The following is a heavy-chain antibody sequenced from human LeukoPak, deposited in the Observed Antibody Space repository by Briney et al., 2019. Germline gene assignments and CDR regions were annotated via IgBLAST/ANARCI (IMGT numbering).Heavy chain of an antibody. CDR2: MNPNSGNT. Sequence: ASVKVSCKASGYTFTSYDINWVRQATGQGLEWMGWMNPNSGNTGYAQKFQGRVTMTSNTFISTAYMELSSLRSEDTTVYYCARGSSSSWYYYYYYMDVRGKGTTVTVSS. D-gene: IGHD6-13*01. CDR3: ARGSSSSWYYYYYYMDV. V-gene: IGHV1-8*01. CDR1: GYTFTSYD. J-gene: IGHJ6*03.